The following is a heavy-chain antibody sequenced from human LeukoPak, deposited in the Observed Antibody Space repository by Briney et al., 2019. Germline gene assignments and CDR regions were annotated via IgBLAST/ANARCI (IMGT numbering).Heavy chain of an antibody. Sequence: ASVKVSCKASGYTFTHYYMHWVPQAPGQGLEWMGRVNPNSGIANYAQRFQGRVTITRDTSISTAYMELSGLRSGDTALYYCARGNARSWYFLYWGQGTLVTVSS. CDR3: ARGNARSWYFLY. J-gene: IGHJ4*02. CDR1: GYTFTHYY. V-gene: IGHV1-2*06. CDR2: VNPNSGIA. D-gene: IGHD6-13*01.